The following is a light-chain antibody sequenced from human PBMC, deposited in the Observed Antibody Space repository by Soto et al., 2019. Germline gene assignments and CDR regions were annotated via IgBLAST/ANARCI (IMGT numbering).Light chain of an antibody. CDR1: SSNIGSNY. CDR2: SNS. CDR3: AAWDDSLSGRV. Sequence: QSVLTQPPLASGTPGQRVTISCSGSSSNIGSNYVSWYQQLPGTAPKLLIYSNSRRPSGVPDRFSGSKSATSASLAISGLRSEDEADYYCAAWDDSLSGRVFGGGTKLTVL. J-gene: IGLJ3*02. V-gene: IGLV1-47*02.